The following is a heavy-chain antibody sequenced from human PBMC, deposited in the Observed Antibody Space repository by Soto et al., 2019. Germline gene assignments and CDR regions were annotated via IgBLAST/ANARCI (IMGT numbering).Heavy chain of an antibody. CDR2: TYYRSKWYN. D-gene: IGHD1-26*01. CDR1: GYSVSSNSAA. V-gene: IGHV6-1*01. Sequence: SHPLSLTYAISGYSVSSNSAAWNLIRQSPSRGLEWLGRTYYRSKWYNDYAVSVKSRITINPDTSKNQFSLQLNSVTPEDTAVYYCARDIQWGGFYYYYYGMDVWGQGTTVTVSS. CDR3: ARDIQWGGFYYYYYGMDV. J-gene: IGHJ6*02.